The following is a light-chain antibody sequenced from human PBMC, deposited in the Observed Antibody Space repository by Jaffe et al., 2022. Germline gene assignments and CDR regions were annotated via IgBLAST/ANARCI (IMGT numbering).Light chain of an antibody. CDR3: QQYSTSMWT. Sequence: EIVLTQSPGTLSLSPGERATLSCRASQTVPANYVAWLQQKPGQAPRLLIYAASDRTTGTPDRFTGSGSGTDFTLTISRLEPADFAVYYCQQYSTSMWTFGQGTKVEI. J-gene: IGKJ1*01. CDR1: QTVPANY. V-gene: IGKV3-20*01. CDR2: AAS.